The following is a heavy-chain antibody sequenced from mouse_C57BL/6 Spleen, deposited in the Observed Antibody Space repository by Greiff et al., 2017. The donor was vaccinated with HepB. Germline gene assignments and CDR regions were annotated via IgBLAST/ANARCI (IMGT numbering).Heavy chain of an antibody. CDR3: ARGAGMDY. CDR1: GYSFTGYY. V-gene: IGHV1-42*01. J-gene: IGHJ4*01. Sequence: VQLQQPGPELVKPGASVKISCKASGYSFTGYYMNWVKQSPEKSLEWIGEINPSTGGTTYNQKFKAKATLTVDKSSSTAYMQLKSLTSEDSAVYYCARGAGMDYWGQGTSVTVSS. CDR2: INPSTGGT.